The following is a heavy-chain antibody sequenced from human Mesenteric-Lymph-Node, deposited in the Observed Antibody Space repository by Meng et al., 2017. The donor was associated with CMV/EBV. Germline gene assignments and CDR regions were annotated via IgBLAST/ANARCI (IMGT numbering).Heavy chain of an antibody. CDR1: GGSFSGYY. CDR3: ARPASSGSYYY. CDR2: ISYTASA. J-gene: IGHJ4*02. V-gene: IGHV4-34*01. Sequence: GSLRLSCAVYGGSFSGYYWSWIRQPPGEGLEWIGSISYTASAPYHPSLKSRVTISIDASKNQFSLKLSSVTAADTAVYYCARPASSGSYYYWGQGIVVTVSS. D-gene: IGHD1-26*01.